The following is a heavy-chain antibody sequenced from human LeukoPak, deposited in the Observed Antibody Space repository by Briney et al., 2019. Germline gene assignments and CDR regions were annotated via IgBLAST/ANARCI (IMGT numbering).Heavy chain of an antibody. J-gene: IGHJ4*02. V-gene: IGHV3-23*01. D-gene: IGHD2-21*01. Sequence: GGSLRLSCAASGFTFSSYATSWVRQAPGRGLEWVSAISGSGGSTYYADSVKGRFTISRDNSKNTLYLQMNSLRAEDTAVYYCAKVPGGYCASSTCWLDYWGQGTLVTVSS. CDR3: AKVPGGYCASSTCWLDY. CDR1: GFTFSSYA. CDR2: ISGSGGST.